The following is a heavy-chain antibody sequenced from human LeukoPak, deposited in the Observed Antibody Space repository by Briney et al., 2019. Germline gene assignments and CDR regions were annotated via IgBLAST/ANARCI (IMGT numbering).Heavy chain of an antibody. CDR2: ISSSSTYV. CDR3: ARENWVDY. CDR1: GFTFSSYN. D-gene: IGHD7-27*01. J-gene: IGHJ4*02. V-gene: IGHV3-21*01. Sequence: GGSLRLSCAASGFTFSSYNMNWVRQAPGKGLEWVSSISSSSTYVYYADSMKGRFTISRDNAKNSLYLQMNSLRVEDTAVYYCARENWVDYWGQGTLVTVSS.